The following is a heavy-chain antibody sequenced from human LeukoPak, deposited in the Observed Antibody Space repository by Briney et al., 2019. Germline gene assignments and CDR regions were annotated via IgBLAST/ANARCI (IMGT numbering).Heavy chain of an antibody. CDR3: ARPRGSGGNMGY. CDR2: IDYSGSS. CDR1: GFTFSSYS. V-gene: IGHV4-34*01. J-gene: IGHJ4*02. Sequence: GSLRLSCAVSGFTFSSYSMNWVRQAPGKGLEWIGEIDYSGSSRCNPSLKSRLTISVDTSKNQFSLKLRSVTAADTAVYYCARPRGSGGNMGYWGRGTLVTVSS. D-gene: IGHD4-23*01.